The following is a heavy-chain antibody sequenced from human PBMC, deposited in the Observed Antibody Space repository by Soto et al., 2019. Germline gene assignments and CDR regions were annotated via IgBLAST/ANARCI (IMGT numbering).Heavy chain of an antibody. V-gene: IGHV3-21*01. CDR3: ARDLGYCSSTSCYYYGMDV. CDR2: ISGSSSYI. CDR1: GFTFSSYS. Sequence: GGSLRLSCAASGFTFSSYSMNWVRQAPGKGLEWVSSISGSSSYIYYADSVKGRFTISRDNAKNSLYLQMNSLRAEDTAVYYCARDLGYCSSTSCYYYGMDVWGQGTTVTVSS. D-gene: IGHD2-2*01. J-gene: IGHJ6*02.